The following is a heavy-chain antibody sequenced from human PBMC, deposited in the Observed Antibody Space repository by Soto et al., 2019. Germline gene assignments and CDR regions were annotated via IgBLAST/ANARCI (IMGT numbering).Heavy chain of an antibody. CDR3: ARGGSNDWQVAFDI. Sequence: SETLSLTCVVSGGSFSTYYYSWIRQSPGKGLEWIGEINHNGNNNYSPSLKSRVTMSLDTSKNQFSLKLTSVTAADTAVYYCARGGSNDWQVAFDIWGQGKMVTVSS. CDR1: GGSFSTYY. D-gene: IGHD3-9*01. J-gene: IGHJ3*02. V-gene: IGHV4-34*01. CDR2: INHNGNN.